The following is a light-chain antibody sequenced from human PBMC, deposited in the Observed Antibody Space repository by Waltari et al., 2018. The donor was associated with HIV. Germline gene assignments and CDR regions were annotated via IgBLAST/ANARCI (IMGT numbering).Light chain of an antibody. CDR1: QSLSNN. V-gene: IGKV3-15*01. CDR3: QQYNNWPLT. Sequence: IVMTQSPATLSVSPGERATLSCRASQSLSNNLAWYQQKPGQAPRLLIYGASTRATGIPARFSGTGSGTEFTLTIGSLQSEDFALYYCQQYNNWPLTFGGGTKVEIK. J-gene: IGKJ4*01. CDR2: GAS.